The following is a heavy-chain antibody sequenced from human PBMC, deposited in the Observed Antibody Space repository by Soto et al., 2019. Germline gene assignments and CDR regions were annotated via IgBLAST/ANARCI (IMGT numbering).Heavy chain of an antibody. J-gene: IGHJ4*02. D-gene: IGHD3-16*01. Sequence: PSETLSLTCTVSGGSVSSVSYYWSWIRQPPGKGLEWIGYIYYSGSTNYNPSLKGRVTISVDTSKNQFSLRLSSVTAADTAVYYCASSNDYYIFDLCGLGTLVTVSS. CDR1: GGSVSSVSYY. CDR3: ASSNDYYIFDL. CDR2: IYYSGST. V-gene: IGHV4-61*01.